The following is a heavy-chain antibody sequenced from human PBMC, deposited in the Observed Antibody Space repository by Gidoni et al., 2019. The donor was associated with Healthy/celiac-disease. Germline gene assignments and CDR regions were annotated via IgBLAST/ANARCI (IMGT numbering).Heavy chain of an antibody. CDR2: INAGNGNT. J-gene: IGHJ4*02. D-gene: IGHD1-26*01. CDR3: ARGGWELLHFVY. V-gene: IGHV1-3*01. CDR1: GYTFTSYA. Sequence: QVQLVQSGAEVKKPGASVKVSCKASGYTFTSYAMHWVRQAPGQRLEWMGWINAGNGNTKYSQKFQGRVTITRDTSASTAYMELSSLRSEDTAVYYCARGGWELLHFVYWGQGTLVTVSS.